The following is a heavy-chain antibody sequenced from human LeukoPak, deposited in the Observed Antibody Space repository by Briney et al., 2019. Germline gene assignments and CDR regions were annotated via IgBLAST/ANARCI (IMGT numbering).Heavy chain of an antibody. D-gene: IGHD4-11*01. Sequence: GGSLRLSCAASGFIFSSYGMHWVRQAPGKGLEWVAFIRYDGSNKYYADSVKGRFTISRDNSKNTLYLQMNSLRAEDTAVYYCAKGPYSNYPSLSDYWGQGTLVTVSS. J-gene: IGHJ4*02. V-gene: IGHV3-30*02. CDR1: GFIFSSYG. CDR2: IRYDGSNK. CDR3: AKGPYSNYPSLSDY.